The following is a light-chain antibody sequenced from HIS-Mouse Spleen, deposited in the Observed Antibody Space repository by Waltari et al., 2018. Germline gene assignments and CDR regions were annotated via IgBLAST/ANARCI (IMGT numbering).Light chain of an antibody. CDR1: TIGSKR. V-gene: IGLV3-10*01. CDR2: EDS. J-gene: IGLJ2*01. CDR3: YSTDSSGNHRV. Sequence: SYVLTQPPSVSVAPGKTARITCGGNTIGSKRVHWYQQKSGQAPVLVIYEDSKRPSGIPERFSGSSSGTMATLTISGAQVEDEADYYCYSTDSSGNHRVFGGGTKLTVL.